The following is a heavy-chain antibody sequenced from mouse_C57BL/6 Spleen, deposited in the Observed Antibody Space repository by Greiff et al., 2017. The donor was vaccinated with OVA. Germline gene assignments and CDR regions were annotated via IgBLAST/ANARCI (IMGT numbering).Heavy chain of an antibody. J-gene: IGHJ1*03. Sequence: VKLQQPGAELVKPGASVKLSCKASGYTFTSYWMQWVKQRPGQGLEWIGEIDPSDSYTNYNQKFKGKATLTVDTSSSTAYMQLSSLTSEDSAVYYCARRNYGSSFYWYFDVWGTGTTVTVSS. D-gene: IGHD1-1*01. V-gene: IGHV1-50*01. CDR2: IDPSDSYT. CDR3: ARRNYGSSFYWYFDV. CDR1: GYTFTSYW.